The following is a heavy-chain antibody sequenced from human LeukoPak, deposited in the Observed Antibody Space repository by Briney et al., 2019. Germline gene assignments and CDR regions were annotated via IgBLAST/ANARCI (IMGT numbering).Heavy chain of an antibody. D-gene: IGHD3-10*01. J-gene: IGHJ5*02. CDR2: INACNGNT. CDR1: GYTFTSYA. V-gene: IGHV1-3*03. CDR3: ARLSQFGDTTGWFDP. Sequence: ASVKVSCKASGYTFTSYAMHWGRQAPGQRLEWMGWINACNGNTKYSQEFKGRVTITRDTSASTAYMELSSLRSEDMAVYYCARLSQFGDTTGWFDPWGQGTLVTVSS.